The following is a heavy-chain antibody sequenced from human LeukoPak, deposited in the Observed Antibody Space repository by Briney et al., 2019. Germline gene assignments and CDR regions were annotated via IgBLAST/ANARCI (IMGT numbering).Heavy chain of an antibody. J-gene: IGHJ6*03. CDR1: GYTLTELS. Sequence: GASVKVSCKVSGYTLTELSMHWVRQARGKGLEWMGGFDPEDGETIYGQKFQGRVTMTEDTSTDTPYMELSSLRSEDTAVYYCATAKPYHSGYGLGDYYYYMDVWGKGTTVTVSS. CDR3: ATAKPYHSGYGLGDYYYYMDV. V-gene: IGHV1-24*01. CDR2: FDPEDGET. D-gene: IGHD5-12*01.